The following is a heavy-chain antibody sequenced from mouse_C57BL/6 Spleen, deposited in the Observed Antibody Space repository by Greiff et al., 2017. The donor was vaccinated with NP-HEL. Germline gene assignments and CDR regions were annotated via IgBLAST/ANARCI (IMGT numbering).Heavy chain of an antibody. CDR2: INPNNGGT. CDR3: ARWIYYGNVDY. Sequence: EVQLQQSGPELVKPGASVKISCKASGYTFTDYYMNWVKQSHGKSLEWIGDINPNNGGTSYNQKFKGKATLTVDKSSSTAYMELRSLTSEDSAVYYCARWIYYGNVDYWGQGTTLTVSS. V-gene: IGHV1-26*01. D-gene: IGHD2-1*01. CDR1: GYTFTDYY. J-gene: IGHJ2*01.